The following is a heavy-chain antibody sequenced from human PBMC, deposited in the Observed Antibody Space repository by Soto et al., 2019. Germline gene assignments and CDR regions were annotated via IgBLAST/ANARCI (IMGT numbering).Heavy chain of an antibody. J-gene: IGHJ4*02. Sequence: QVHLVQSGAEVKKPGASVKVSCKASGYTFTSYAIHWVRQAPGQRLEWTGWINAGNDNTKYSQKFQGRVTITRDTSASTVYMELSSLRSEDTAVYYCARVVSSGWAVFDYWGQGTLVTVSS. CDR3: ARVVSSGWAVFDY. D-gene: IGHD6-19*01. V-gene: IGHV1-3*01. CDR1: GYTFTSYA. CDR2: INAGNDNT.